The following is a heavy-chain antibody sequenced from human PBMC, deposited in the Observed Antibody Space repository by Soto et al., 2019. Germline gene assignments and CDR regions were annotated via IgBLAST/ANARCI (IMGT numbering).Heavy chain of an antibody. D-gene: IGHD7-27*01. CDR2: IYYSGST. CDR3: ARDSRQTGEMGGYYFDY. Sequence: QVQLQESGPGLVKPSQTLSLTCTFSGGSISSGGYYWSWIRQHPGKGLGWIGYIYYSGSTYYNPSLKSRVTISVDTSKNQFSLKLSSVTAADTAVYYCARDSRQTGEMGGYYFDYWGQGTLVTVSS. J-gene: IGHJ4*02. V-gene: IGHV4-31*03. CDR1: GGSISSGGYY.